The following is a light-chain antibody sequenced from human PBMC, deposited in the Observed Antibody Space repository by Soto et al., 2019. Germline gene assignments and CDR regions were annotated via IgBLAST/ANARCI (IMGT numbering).Light chain of an antibody. Sequence: VMTQSPATLSVSPGERATLSCWASETVATNLAWYQQKPGQAPRLLISGASTRAAGSSDRFRGGGSGTEFTLTISSLRSEDSAIYYCQQYFEWPPMTFGQGTKVEI. CDR1: ETVATN. CDR3: QQYFEWPPMT. J-gene: IGKJ1*01. V-gene: IGKV3-15*01. CDR2: GAS.